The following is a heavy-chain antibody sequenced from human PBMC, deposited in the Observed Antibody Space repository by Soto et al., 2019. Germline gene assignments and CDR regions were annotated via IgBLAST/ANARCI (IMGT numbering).Heavy chain of an antibody. V-gene: IGHV1-69*13. CDR2: IIPICGRA. CDR3: ANVDNYDSSGPPAFDI. J-gene: IGHJ3*02. D-gene: IGHD3-22*01. CDR1: GGTFSSSA. Sequence: SVKVSWKASGGTFSSSAIRCMRQAPAQGLDRMGGIIPICGRANYAQKFQGRVTMTADESTSTAYMELSSLRSEDTAVYYCANVDNYDSSGPPAFDICGQGKMVTVSS.